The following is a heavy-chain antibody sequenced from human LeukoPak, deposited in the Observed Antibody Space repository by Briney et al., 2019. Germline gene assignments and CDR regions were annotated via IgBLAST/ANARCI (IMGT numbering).Heavy chain of an antibody. J-gene: IGHJ4*02. CDR2: VIPIFGTR. CDR3: ARDRGIVGASDFDY. Sequence: ASVKVSCKASGGTFSTYAISWLRQAPGQGLEWMGGVIPIFGTRNYAQKFQGRVTITADESTSTAYMELSSLRSEDTAVYYCARDRGIVGASDFDYWGQGTLVTVSS. D-gene: IGHD1-26*01. CDR1: GGTFSTYA. V-gene: IGHV1-69*13.